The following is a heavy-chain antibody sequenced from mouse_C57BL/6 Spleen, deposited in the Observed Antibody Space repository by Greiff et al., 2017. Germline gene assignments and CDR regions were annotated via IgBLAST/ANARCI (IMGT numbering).Heavy chain of an antibody. CDR3: ARRDYGL. V-gene: IGHV1-50*01. CDR1: GYTFTSYW. J-gene: IGHJ2*01. Sequence: QVQLQQPGAELVKPGASVKLSCKASGYTFTSYWMQWVKQRPGQGLEWIGEIDPSDSYTNYNQKFKGKATLTVGTSSSTAYMQLSSLTSEDSAVYYCARRDYGLWGQGTTLTVSS. D-gene: IGHD1-2*01. CDR2: IDPSDSYT.